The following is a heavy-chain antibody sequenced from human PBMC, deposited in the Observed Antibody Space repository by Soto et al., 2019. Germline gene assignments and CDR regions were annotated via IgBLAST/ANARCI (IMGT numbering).Heavy chain of an antibody. CDR3: ARANLRYFDWFTVNNAFDI. V-gene: IGHV6-1*01. D-gene: IGHD3-9*01. CDR2: TYYRSKLYN. Sequence: SQTLSLTCAISGDSVSSNSAAWNLISQSPSRGLEWLGRTYYRSKLYNDYAVSVKSRITINPDTSKNQFSLQLNSVTPEDKAVYYCARANLRYFDWFTVNNAFDISGQGTRVTFSS. CDR1: GDSVSSNSAA. J-gene: IGHJ3*02.